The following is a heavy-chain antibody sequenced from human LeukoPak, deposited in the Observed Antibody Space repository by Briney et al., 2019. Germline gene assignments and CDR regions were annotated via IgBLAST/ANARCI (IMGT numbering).Heavy chain of an antibody. Sequence: PSETLSLTCTVSGGSISGYYWSWIRQPPGKGLEWIGYIYYSGTTNSNPSLKSRVTISVDTSKNQFSLKLSSVTAADTAVYYCARLEYDSSGYPYFDYWGQGTLVTVSS. D-gene: IGHD3-22*01. V-gene: IGHV4-59*01. CDR2: IYYSGTT. CDR1: GGSISGYY. J-gene: IGHJ4*02. CDR3: ARLEYDSSGYPYFDY.